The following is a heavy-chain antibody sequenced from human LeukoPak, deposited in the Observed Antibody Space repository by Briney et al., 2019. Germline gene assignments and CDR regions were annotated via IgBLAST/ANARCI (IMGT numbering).Heavy chain of an antibody. CDR3: ARGPDIVVVVAATGCGGDCYPYYFDY. CDR2: INHSGST. J-gene: IGHJ4*02. Sequence: PSETLSLTCAVYGGSFSGYYWSWIRQPPGKGLEWIGEINHSGSTNYNPSLKSRVTISVDTSKNQFSLKLSSVTAADTAVYYCARGPDIVVVVAATGCGGDCYPYYFDYWGQGTLVTVSS. CDR1: GGSFSGYY. V-gene: IGHV4-34*01. D-gene: IGHD2-15*01.